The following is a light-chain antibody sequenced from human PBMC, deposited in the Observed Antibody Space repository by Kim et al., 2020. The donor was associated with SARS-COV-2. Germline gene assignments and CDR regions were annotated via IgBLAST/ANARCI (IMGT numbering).Light chain of an antibody. CDR1: KLGDKY. CDR3: QAWDSSTGV. J-gene: IGLJ3*02. CDR2: QDN. Sequence: SYELTQPPSVSVSPGQTASITCSGDKLGDKYACWYQQKSGQSPVLVIYQDNKRPSGIPERFSGSNSGNTATLTISGTQAMDEADYYCQAWDSSTGVFGGGTKLTVL. V-gene: IGLV3-1*01.